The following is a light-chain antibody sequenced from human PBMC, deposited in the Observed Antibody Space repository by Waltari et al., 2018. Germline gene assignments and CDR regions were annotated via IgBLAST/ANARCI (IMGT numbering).Light chain of an antibody. J-gene: IGKJ4*01. Sequence: IVLTQSPDTLSLSPGQRATLSCRAIQTINNNFLVWYQQKPGQAPRLIIHGASSRATGFPDRFSGSGSGTDFTLTISSLKPEDSAVYYCQQYDGSVLTFGGGTKVEI. CDR3: QQYDGSVLT. CDR1: QTINNNF. CDR2: GAS. V-gene: IGKV3-20*01.